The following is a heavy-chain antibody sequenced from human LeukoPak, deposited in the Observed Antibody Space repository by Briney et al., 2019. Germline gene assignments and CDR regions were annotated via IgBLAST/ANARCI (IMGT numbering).Heavy chain of an antibody. CDR3: ARGPAGYN. V-gene: IGHV3-53*01. Sequence: GGSLRLSCAASGFTVSSNHMSWVRQAPGKGLEWVSVIYSGGSTDYADSVKGRFTISRDNLKNTLYLQMNTLRAEDTAVYYCARGPAGYNWGQGTLVTVSS. CDR2: IYSGGST. D-gene: IGHD1-1*01. J-gene: IGHJ4*02. CDR1: GFTVSSNH.